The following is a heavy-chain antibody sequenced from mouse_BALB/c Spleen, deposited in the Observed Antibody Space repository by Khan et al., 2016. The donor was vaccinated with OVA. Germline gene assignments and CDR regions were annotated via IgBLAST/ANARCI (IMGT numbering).Heavy chain of an antibody. J-gene: IGHJ3*01. CDR2: IDPENDNT. V-gene: IGHV14-1*02. CDR3: ARSGYSAWFAY. Sequence: VRLQQSGAELVRPGALVKLSCKASDFNIKDYYIHWVKQRPEQGLEWIGWIDPENDNTIYDPKFQAKAIITADTSSNTVYLQLSSLASEDTAVYYCARSGYSAWFAYWGQGTLVTVSA. CDR1: DFNIKDYY.